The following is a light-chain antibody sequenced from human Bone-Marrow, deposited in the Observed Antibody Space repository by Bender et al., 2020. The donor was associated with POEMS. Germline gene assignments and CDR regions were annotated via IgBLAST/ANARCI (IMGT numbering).Light chain of an antibody. J-gene: IGLJ2*01. CDR1: NIEKKS. V-gene: IGLV3-21*03. Sequence: SYALTQSPSVSVAPGKTATITCGGNNIEKKSVHWYQQKPGQAPVLVVYDDSDRPSGIPDRFSGSKSANTASLTISGLQAEDEGDYYCSSYTSSNTVKFGGGTKVTVL. CDR2: DDS. CDR3: SSYTSSNTVK.